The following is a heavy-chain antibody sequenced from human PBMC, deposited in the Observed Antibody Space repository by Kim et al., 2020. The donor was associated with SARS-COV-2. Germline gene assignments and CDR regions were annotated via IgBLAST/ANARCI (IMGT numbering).Heavy chain of an antibody. Sequence: ASVKVSCKASGYTFTSYAMNWVRQAPGQGLEWMGWINTNTGNPTYAQGFTGRFVFSLDTSVSTAYLQISSLKAEDTAVYYCARVRPLKYNWNYGWFDPWGQGTLVTVSS. J-gene: IGHJ5*02. CDR2: INTNTGNP. CDR1: GYTFTSYA. D-gene: IGHD1-7*01. V-gene: IGHV7-4-1*02. CDR3: ARVRPLKYNWNYGWFDP.